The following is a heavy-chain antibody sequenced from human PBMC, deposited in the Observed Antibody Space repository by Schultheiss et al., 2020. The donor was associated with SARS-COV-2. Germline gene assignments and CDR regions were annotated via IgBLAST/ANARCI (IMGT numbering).Heavy chain of an antibody. CDR1: GGSISSYY. CDR3: ARSKQQLGYWYFDL. CDR2: IYYSGST. Sequence: SETLSLTCTVSGGSISSYYWSWIRQPPGKGLEWIGYIYYSGSTNYNPSLKSRVTISVDTSKNQFSLKLSSVTAADTAVYYFARSKQQLGYWYFDLWGRGTLVTVSS. D-gene: IGHD6-13*01. J-gene: IGHJ2*01. V-gene: IGHV4-59*12.